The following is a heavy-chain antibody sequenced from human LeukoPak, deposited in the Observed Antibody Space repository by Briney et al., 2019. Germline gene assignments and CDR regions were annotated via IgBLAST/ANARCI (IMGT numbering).Heavy chain of an antibody. Sequence: SQTLSLTYAVSGGSISSGGYSWSWIRQPPGKGLEWIGYIYHSGSTYYNPSLKSRVTISVDRSKNQFSLKLSSVTAADTAVYYCARDKVGATTLVYWGQGTLVTVSS. CDR3: ARDKVGATTLVY. CDR2: IYHSGST. V-gene: IGHV4-30-2*01. CDR1: GGSISSGGYS. D-gene: IGHD1-26*01. J-gene: IGHJ4*02.